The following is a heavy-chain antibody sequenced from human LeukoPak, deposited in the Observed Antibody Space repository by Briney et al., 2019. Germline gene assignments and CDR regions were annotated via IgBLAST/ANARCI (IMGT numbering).Heavy chain of an antibody. V-gene: IGHV4-31*03. Sequence: SETLSLTCTVSGGSISSGGYYWSWIRQHPGEGLEWIGYIHYSGITYYNPSLKSRVTISVATSKNQFSLKLTSVTAADTAVYYCANYGSSGYYTFAFWGQGTLVTVSS. CDR1: GGSISSGGYY. CDR3: ANYGSSGYYTFAF. CDR2: IHYSGIT. D-gene: IGHD3-22*01. J-gene: IGHJ4*02.